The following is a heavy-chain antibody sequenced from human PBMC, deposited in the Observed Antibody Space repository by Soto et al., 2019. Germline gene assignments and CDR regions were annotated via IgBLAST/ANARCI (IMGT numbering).Heavy chain of an antibody. CDR1: GFTFRGDA. CDR3: ARSEMTYNWND. Sequence: GGSLRLSCAASGFTFRGDAMSWVRQAPGKGLEWVSSISGSGEMTHYADSVKGRFTISRDNAKNTLYLQMESLRAEDTALYYCARSEMTYNWNDWGQGALVTV. CDR2: ISGSGEMT. V-gene: IGHV3-23*01. D-gene: IGHD1-20*01. J-gene: IGHJ4*02.